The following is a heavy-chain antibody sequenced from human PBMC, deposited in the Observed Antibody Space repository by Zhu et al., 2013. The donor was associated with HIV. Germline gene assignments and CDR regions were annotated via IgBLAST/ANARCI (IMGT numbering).Heavy chain of an antibody. CDR2: INPSGTRT. CDR1: GYTFSNYY. J-gene: IGHJ3*02. V-gene: IGHV1-46*01. D-gene: IGHD6-13*01. CDR3: ARGRYSSRSNAFDI. Sequence: QVQMVQSGAEVQDPGASVKVSCKASGYTFSNYYMHWVRQAPGQGLEWVGLINPSGTRTTYAHKFQDRLTLTRDTSTSTVYMELSSLRFDDTAVFYCARGRYSSRSNAFDIWGQGTVVTVSA.